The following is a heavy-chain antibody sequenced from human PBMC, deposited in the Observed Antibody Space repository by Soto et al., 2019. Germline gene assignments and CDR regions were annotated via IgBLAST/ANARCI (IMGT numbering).Heavy chain of an antibody. J-gene: IGHJ4*02. Sequence: EVQLLESGGGLVQPGGSLRLSCAASGFTFSSYAMSWVRQAPGKGLEWVSAVSGSGGSTYYADSVKGRFTISRDNSKNKMYLQLHSLRAEDTAVYYCAKDLRIVGANHDYWGQGTLVTVSS. CDR1: GFTFSSYA. CDR2: VSGSGGST. CDR3: AKDLRIVGANHDY. D-gene: IGHD1-26*01. V-gene: IGHV3-23*01.